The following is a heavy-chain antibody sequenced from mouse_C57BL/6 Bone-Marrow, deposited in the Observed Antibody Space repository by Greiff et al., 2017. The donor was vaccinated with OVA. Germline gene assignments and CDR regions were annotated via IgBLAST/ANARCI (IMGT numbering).Heavy chain of an antibody. CDR3: ARGVLGY. V-gene: IGHV5-4*03. CDR2: ISDGGSYT. CDR1: GFTFSSYA. Sequence: EVKLMESGGGLVKPGGSLKLSCAASGFTFSSYAMSWVRQTPEKRLEWVATISDGGSYTYYPDNVKGRFTISRDNAKNNLYLQMSHLKSEDTAMYYCARGVLGYWGQGTTLTVSS. J-gene: IGHJ2*01.